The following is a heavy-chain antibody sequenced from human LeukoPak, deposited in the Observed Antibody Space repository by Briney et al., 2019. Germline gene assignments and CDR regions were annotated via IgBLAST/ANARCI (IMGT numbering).Heavy chain of an antibody. J-gene: IGHJ4*02. V-gene: IGHV1-2*02. Sequence: ASVKVSFKASGYTFTGYYMHWVRQAPGQGLEWMGWINPNSGGTNYAQKFQGRVTMTRDTSISTAYMELSRLRSDEPAGYYCASVATYCGGDCYSFDYWGQGTLVTVSS. CDR2: INPNSGGT. CDR3: ASVATYCGGDCYSFDY. D-gene: IGHD2-21*02. CDR1: GYTFTGYY.